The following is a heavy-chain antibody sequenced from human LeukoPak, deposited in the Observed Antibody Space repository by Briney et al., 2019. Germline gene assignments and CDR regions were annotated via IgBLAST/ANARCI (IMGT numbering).Heavy chain of an antibody. V-gene: IGHV1-69*05. D-gene: IGHD1-14*01. CDR2: IIPIFGTA. Sequence: GASVKVSCKASGGTFSSYAISWVRQAPGQGLEWMGGIIPIFGTANYAQKFQGRVTITTDESTSTAYMELSSLRSEDTAVCYCAREKGTSPYFDYWGQGTLVTVSS. CDR3: AREKGTSPYFDY. CDR1: GGTFSSYA. J-gene: IGHJ4*02.